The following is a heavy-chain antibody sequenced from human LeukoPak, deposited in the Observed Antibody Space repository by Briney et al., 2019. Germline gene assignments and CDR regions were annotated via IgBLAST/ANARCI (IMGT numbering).Heavy chain of an antibody. D-gene: IGHD3-16*02. CDR1: GGSVSSFH. CDR3: ARRNASPYDYVWGSYRLGAFDI. V-gene: IGHV4-4*07. CDR2: FYTSGST. Sequence: SETLSLTCTVSGGSVSSFHWNWIRQPAGKGLEWIGRFYTSGSTNYNPSLKSRVTMSVDTSKNQFSLKLSSVTAADTAVYYCARRNASPYDYVWGSYRLGAFDIWGQGTMVTVSS. J-gene: IGHJ3*02.